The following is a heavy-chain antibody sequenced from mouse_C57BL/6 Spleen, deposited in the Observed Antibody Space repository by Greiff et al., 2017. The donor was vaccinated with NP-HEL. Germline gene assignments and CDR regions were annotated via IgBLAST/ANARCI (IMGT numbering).Heavy chain of an antibody. CDR2: INPGSGGT. CDR1: GYAFTNYL. CDR3: ARSVNWEGWFAY. V-gene: IGHV1-54*01. J-gene: IGHJ3*01. D-gene: IGHD4-1*02. Sequence: QVQLQQSGAELVRPGTSVKVSCKASGYAFTNYLIEWVKQRPGQGLEWIGVINPGSGGTNYNEQFKGKATLTADKSSSTAYMQLSSLTSEDSAVYFCARSVNWEGWFAYWGQGTLVTVSA.